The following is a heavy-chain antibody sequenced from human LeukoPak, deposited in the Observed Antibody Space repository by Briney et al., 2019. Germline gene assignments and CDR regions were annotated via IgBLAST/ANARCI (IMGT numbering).Heavy chain of an antibody. CDR2: ISSSSSYI. CDR3: ARVRFGSGSSVYFDL. Sequence: GGSLRLSCAASGFNFNVYSMTWVRQAPGKGLEWVSSISSSSSYIYYADSVKGRFTISRDNAKNSLYLQLNSLRAEDTAVYYCARVRFGSGSSVYFDLWGQGTLVTVSS. CDR1: GFNFNVYS. D-gene: IGHD3-10*01. V-gene: IGHV3-21*06. J-gene: IGHJ4*02.